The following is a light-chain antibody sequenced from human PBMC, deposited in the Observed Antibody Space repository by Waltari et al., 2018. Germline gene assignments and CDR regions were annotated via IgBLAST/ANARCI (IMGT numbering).Light chain of an antibody. CDR1: QSISTY. V-gene: IGKV1-39*01. Sequence: DIQMTQSPSSLSASVGDSVPITCRASQSISTYLNWYQQKPGKAPKLLICAASILQSGVPSRFSGSGSRTDFTLTISSLQPEDFATFYCQQSYSSPRTFGQGTKVEIK. CDR3: QQSYSSPRT. CDR2: AAS. J-gene: IGKJ1*01.